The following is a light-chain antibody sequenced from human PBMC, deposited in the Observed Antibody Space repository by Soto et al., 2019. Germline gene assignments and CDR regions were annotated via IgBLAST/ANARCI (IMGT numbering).Light chain of an antibody. J-gene: IGKJ1*01. CDR3: QQYRSWPRT. Sequence: EIVLTQSPATLSVSPGERVTLSCRASQSVDSNLAWYQQKPGQAPRLLIYGASTRATDMPGRFSGRGAGAEFTLTISSLQSEDFAVYYCQQYRSWPRTFGQGTKVDI. CDR2: GAS. CDR1: QSVDSN. V-gene: IGKV3-15*01.